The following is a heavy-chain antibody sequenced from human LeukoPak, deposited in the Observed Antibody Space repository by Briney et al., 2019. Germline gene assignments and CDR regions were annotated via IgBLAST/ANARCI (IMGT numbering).Heavy chain of an antibody. Sequence: GASVKVSCKASGYTFASYSLHWVRQAPGQGLEWLGRIYLNDASTHYAQEFQGRVIITRDTSTYTVYMDLSSLRSEDTGVYYCAREFPGGTRGFDYWGQGTLVTVSS. D-gene: IGHD1-26*01. CDR3: AREFPGGTRGFDY. V-gene: IGHV1-46*01. CDR1: GYTFASYS. CDR2: IYLNDAST. J-gene: IGHJ4*02.